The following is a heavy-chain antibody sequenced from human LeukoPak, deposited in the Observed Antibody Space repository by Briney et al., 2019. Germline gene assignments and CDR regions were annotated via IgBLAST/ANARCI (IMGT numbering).Heavy chain of an antibody. Sequence: EASVKVSCKASGYTFTSYDLNWVRQATGQGLEWMGWMNPNSGNTGYAQKFQGRVTMTRNTATSTAYMELSSLRSEDTAVYYCASPIAAYYYYGMDVWGQGTTVTVSS. CDR3: ASPIAAYYYYGMDV. J-gene: IGHJ6*02. CDR1: GYTFTSYD. V-gene: IGHV1-8*01. CDR2: MNPNSGNT. D-gene: IGHD6-13*01.